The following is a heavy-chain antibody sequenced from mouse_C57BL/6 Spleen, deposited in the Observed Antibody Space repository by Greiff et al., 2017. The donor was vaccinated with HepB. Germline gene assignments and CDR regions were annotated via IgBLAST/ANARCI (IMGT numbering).Heavy chain of an antibody. D-gene: IGHD2-4*01. CDR2: IDPENGDT. CDR3: TPCDYPRGFAY. Sequence: EVQLQQSGAELVRPGASVKLSCTASGFNIKDDYMHWVKQRPEQGLEWIGWIDPENGDTEYASKFQGKATITADTSSNTAYLQLSSLTSEDTAVYYCTPCDYPRGFAYWGQGTLVTVSA. J-gene: IGHJ3*01. CDR1: GFNIKDDY. V-gene: IGHV14-4*01.